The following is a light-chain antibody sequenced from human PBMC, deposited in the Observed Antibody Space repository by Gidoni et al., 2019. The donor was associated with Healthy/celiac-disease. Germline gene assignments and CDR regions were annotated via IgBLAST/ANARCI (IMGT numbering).Light chain of an antibody. CDR3: QQYKSYWT. J-gene: IGKJ1*01. CDR2: KAS. Sequence: IQMTQSPSTLSASVGARVTITCRASQSISSWLAWYQQKPGKAPKILIYKASSLESGVPSRFSGSGSETKFTLTISSLQPDDFATYYCQQYKSYWTFXXXTKVEIK. CDR1: QSISSW. V-gene: IGKV1-5*03.